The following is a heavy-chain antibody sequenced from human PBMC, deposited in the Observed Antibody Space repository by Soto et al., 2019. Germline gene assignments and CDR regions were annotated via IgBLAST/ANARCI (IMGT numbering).Heavy chain of an antibody. CDR2: IYWNDDK. J-gene: IGHJ3*02. CDR3: AHSGLAADGRAIGAFDI. V-gene: IGHV2-5*01. D-gene: IGHD6-13*01. Sequence: QITLKESGPTLVNPTQTLTLTCTFSGFSLSTSGVGVGWIRQPPGKALEWLALIYWNDDKRYSPSLKSRLTITKETSKNKVVLTMTNMDPVDTATYYCAHSGLAADGRAIGAFDIWGQGTMVTVSS. CDR1: GFSLSTSGVG.